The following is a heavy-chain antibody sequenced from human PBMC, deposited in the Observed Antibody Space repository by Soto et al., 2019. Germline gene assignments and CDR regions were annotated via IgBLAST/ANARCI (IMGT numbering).Heavy chain of an antibody. CDR3: AKRPQDCSGGSCYRNYFEY. CDR1: GFIFSNYD. Sequence: EVQLLESGGGLVQPGGSLRLSCAASGFIFSNYDMSWVRLAPGKGLEWVSVISGSGGTTYYADSVQGRFPISRDNSKKTLYLQINSLRAEDTAVYFCAKRPQDCSGGSCYRNYFEYWGQGTLVTVSS. D-gene: IGHD2-15*01. CDR2: ISGSGGTT. J-gene: IGHJ4*02. V-gene: IGHV3-23*01.